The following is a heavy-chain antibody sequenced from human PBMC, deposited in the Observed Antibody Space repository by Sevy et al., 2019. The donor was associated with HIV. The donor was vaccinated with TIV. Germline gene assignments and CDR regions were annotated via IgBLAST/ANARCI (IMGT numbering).Heavy chain of an antibody. V-gene: IGHV3-30*04. CDR3: VSSSEKYDYVWGSYRYPNWFDP. Sequence: GGSLRLSCAASGFTFSSYAMHWVRQAPGKGLEWVAVISYDGSNKYYADSVKGRFTISRDNSKNTLYLQMNSLRAEDTAVYYCVSSSEKYDYVWGSYRYPNWFDPWGQGTLVTVSS. CDR1: GFTFSSYA. CDR2: ISYDGSNK. D-gene: IGHD3-16*02. J-gene: IGHJ5*02.